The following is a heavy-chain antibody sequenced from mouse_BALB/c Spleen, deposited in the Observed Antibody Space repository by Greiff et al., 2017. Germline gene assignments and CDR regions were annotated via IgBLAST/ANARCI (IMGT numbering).Heavy chain of an antibody. CDR2: ISYSGST. CDR1: GYSITSDYD. J-gene: IGHJ1*01. V-gene: IGHV3-2*02. Sequence: EVQLVESGPGLVKPSQSLSLTCTVTGYSITSDYDWNWIRQFPGNKLEWMGYISYSGSTSYNPSLKSRISITRDTSKNQFFLQLNSVTTEDTATYYCARSEYFDGWGAGTTVTVSS. CDR3: ARSEYFDG.